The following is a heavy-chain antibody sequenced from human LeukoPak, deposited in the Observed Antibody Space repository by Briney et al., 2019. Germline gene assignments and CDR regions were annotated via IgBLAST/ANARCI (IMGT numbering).Heavy chain of an antibody. J-gene: IGHJ4*02. Sequence: PGGSLRLSCAASGFTFSTYWMTWVRQAPGKGLEWVANINQDGSERPYVDSVKGRFTISRDNAKNSLYLQMNSLRLEDTAVYYCTLTTFGVVYYFDYWGQGTLVTVSS. CDR2: INQDGSER. CDR3: TLTTFGVVYYFDY. D-gene: IGHD1/OR15-1a*01. CDR1: GFTFSTYW. V-gene: IGHV3-7*01.